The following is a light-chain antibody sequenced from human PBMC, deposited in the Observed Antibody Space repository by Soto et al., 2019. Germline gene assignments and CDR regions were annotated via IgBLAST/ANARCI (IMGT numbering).Light chain of an antibody. CDR3: HQYNGCPRT. V-gene: IGKV3-15*01. J-gene: IGKJ1*01. CDR1: QNISRS. CDR2: GTS. Sequence: EIVMTQSPVTLSVSPGARATLSCRASQNISRSLAWYQQKPGQGPSLLIYGTSTRAGGVPARFSGGGSGTKFTLTITSQQPEDFAVYYCHQYNGCPRTFGQGTKVE.